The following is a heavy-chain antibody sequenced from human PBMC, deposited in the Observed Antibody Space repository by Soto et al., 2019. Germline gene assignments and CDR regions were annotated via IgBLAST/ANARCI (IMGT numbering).Heavy chain of an antibody. CDR1: GYTFTSYD. J-gene: IGHJ4*02. D-gene: IGHD3-22*01. V-gene: IGHV1-8*01. CDR3: ARALNYYDSSGYSTHFDY. CDR2: MNPNSGNT. Sequence: GASVKVSCKASGYTFTSYDINWVRQATGQGLEWMGWMNPNSGNTGYAQKFQGRVTMTRDTSISTAYMELSSLRSEDTAVYYCARALNYYDSSGYSTHFDYWGQGTLVTVSS.